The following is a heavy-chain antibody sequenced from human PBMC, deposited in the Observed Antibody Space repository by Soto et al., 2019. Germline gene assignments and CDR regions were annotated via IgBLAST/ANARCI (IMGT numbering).Heavy chain of an antibody. CDR2: ISYDGSNK. D-gene: IGHD2-2*01. CDR3: VSEQLLVATGWFDP. J-gene: IGHJ5*02. Sequence: GGSLRLSCAASGFTFSSYAMHWVRQAPGKGLEWVAVISYDGSNKYYADSVKGRFTISRDNSKNTLYLQMNSLRAEDTAVYYCVSEQLLVATGWFDPWGQGTLVTVSS. V-gene: IGHV3-30-3*01. CDR1: GFTFSSYA.